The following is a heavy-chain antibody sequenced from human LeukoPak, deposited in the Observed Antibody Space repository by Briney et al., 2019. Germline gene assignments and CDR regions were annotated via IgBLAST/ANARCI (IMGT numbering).Heavy chain of an antibody. CDR2: ISYDGSNK. J-gene: IGHJ4*02. V-gene: IGHV3-30-3*01. D-gene: IGHD6-19*01. Sequence: RGGSLRLSCAASGFTFSSYAMHWVRQAPGKGLEWVAVISYDGSNKYYADSVKGRFTISRDNSKNTLFLHMDSLRAEDTAVYYCAFGTGWFFNYWGQGTLVTVSS. CDR3: AFGTGWFFNY. CDR1: GFTFSSYA.